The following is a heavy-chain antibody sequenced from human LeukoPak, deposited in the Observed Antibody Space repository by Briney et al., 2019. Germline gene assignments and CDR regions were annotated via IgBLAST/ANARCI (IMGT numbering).Heavy chain of an antibody. D-gene: IGHD4-23*01. J-gene: IGHJ2*01. V-gene: IGHV4-34*01. Sequence: PSETLSLTCAVYGGSFSGYYWSWIRQPPGKGLEWIGEINHSGSTNYNPSLKSRVTISVDTSKNQFSLKLSSVTAADTAVYYCARKETLRFSTVVSRRRYFDLWGRGTLVTVSS. CDR1: GGSFSGYY. CDR2: INHSGST. CDR3: ARKETLRFSTVVSRRRYFDL.